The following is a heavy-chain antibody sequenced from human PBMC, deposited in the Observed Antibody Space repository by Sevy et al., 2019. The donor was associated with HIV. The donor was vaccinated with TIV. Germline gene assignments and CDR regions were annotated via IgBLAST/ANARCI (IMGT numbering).Heavy chain of an antibody. CDR1: GFTFSSYG. Sequence: GGSLRLSCVASGFTFSSYGMHWVRQAPGKGLEWGAVIWYDGSDKYYTDSVKGRFTISRDDSKNTVYLQMNSLRVDDTAVYYCARRSYYYDIDHWGQGTLVTVSS. D-gene: IGHD3-22*01. J-gene: IGHJ4*02. V-gene: IGHV3-33*01. CDR2: IWYDGSDK. CDR3: ARRSYYYDIDH.